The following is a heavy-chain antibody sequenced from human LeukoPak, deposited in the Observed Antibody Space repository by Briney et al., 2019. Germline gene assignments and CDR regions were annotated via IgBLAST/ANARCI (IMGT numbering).Heavy chain of an antibody. CDR1: GYIFTSYW. V-gene: IGHV5-51*01. Sequence: GASLQISCKGSGYIFTSYWIGWVRQLPGKGLEWMGIIYPGDSDTRYSPSFQGQVTISADKSISTAYLQWSSLKASDTAMYYCARNQYSSGWYADYYYMDVWGKGTTVTVSS. CDR3: ARNQYSSGWYADYYYMDV. J-gene: IGHJ6*03. CDR2: IYPGDSDT. D-gene: IGHD6-19*01.